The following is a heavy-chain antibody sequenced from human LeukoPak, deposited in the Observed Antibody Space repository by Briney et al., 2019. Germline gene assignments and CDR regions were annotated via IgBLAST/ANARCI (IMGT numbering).Heavy chain of an antibody. J-gene: IGHJ4*02. CDR1: GFTFSSYA. CDR3: AKVSVGALDY. D-gene: IGHD1-26*01. Sequence: PGGSLRLSCAASGFTFSSYAMHWVRQAPGKGLEWVAVISYDGSNKYYADSVKGRFTISRDNSKNTLYLQMNSLRAEDTAVYYCAKVSVGALDYWGQGTLVTVSS. V-gene: IGHV3-30*04. CDR2: ISYDGSNK.